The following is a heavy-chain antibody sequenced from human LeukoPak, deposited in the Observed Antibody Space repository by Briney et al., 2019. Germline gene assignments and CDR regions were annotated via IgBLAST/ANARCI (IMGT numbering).Heavy chain of an antibody. Sequence: GGSLRLSCEASGFTLSNSAMHWVRQAPGKGLEWVALIFSDESRKYYVDSVKGRFTISRDNPKNSLYLQMNSLRAEDTAVYYCARERTKGGSDAFDIWGQGTMVTVSS. V-gene: IGHV3-30-3*01. CDR2: IFSDESRK. D-gene: IGHD1-1*01. CDR3: ARERTKGGSDAFDI. CDR1: GFTLSNSA. J-gene: IGHJ3*02.